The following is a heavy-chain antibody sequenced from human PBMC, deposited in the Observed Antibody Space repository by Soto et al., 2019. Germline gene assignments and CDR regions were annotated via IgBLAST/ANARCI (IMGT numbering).Heavy chain of an antibody. Sequence: SETLSLTCTVSGDSVSSSYYYWGWIRQPPGKGLEWIGSINCSGSTYYNPSLKSRVTISVDTSKNHFSLKLNSVTAADTAVYYCVRALVAATLGWFDPWGQGTLVTVSS. V-gene: IGHV4-39*02. CDR1: GDSVSSSYYY. J-gene: IGHJ5*02. CDR2: INCSGST. CDR3: VRALVAATLGWFDP. D-gene: IGHD2-15*01.